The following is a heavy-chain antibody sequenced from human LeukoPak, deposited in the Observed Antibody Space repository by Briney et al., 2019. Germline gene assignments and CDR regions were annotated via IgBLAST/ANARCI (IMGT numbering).Heavy chain of an antibody. CDR3: ARYTYYYGSGSSELDY. Sequence: PSQTLSLTCTVSGGSISSGGYYWSWIRQHPGKGLEWIGYIYYSGSTYYNPSLKSRVTISVDTSKNQFSLKLSSVTAADTAVYYCARYTYYYGSGSSELDYWGQGTLVTVSS. CDR1: GGSISSGGYY. J-gene: IGHJ4*02. D-gene: IGHD3-10*01. V-gene: IGHV4-30-4*08. CDR2: IYYSGST.